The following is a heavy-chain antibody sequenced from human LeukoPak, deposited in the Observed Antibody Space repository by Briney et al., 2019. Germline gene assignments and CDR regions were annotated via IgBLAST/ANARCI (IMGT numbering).Heavy chain of an antibody. CDR2: IYYSGST. V-gene: IGHV4-59*01. J-gene: IGHJ2*01. CDR3: ARVYYSSSYDYWYFDL. Sequence: SETLSLTCTVSGGSISNYYWSWIRQPPGKGLEWSGYIYYSGSTNYNPSLKSRVTISVDTSKNQFSLKLSSVTAADTAVYYCARVYYSSSYDYWYFDLWGRGTLVTVSS. D-gene: IGHD6-13*01. CDR1: GGSISNYY.